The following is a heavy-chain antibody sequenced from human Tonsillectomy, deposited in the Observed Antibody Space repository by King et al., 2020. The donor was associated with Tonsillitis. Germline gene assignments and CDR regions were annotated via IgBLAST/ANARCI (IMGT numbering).Heavy chain of an antibody. CDR3: ARPGMIVVVIASRGFDY. CDR2: ISYDGSNK. Sequence: VQLVESGGGVVQPGRSLRLSCAASGFTFSSYAMHWVRQAPGKGLEWVAVISYDGSNKYYADSVKGRFTISRDNSKNTLYLQMNSLRAEDTAVYYCARPGMIVVVIASRGFDYWGQGTLVPVSS. J-gene: IGHJ4*02. CDR1: GFTFSSYA. V-gene: IGHV3-30*04. D-gene: IGHD3-22*01.